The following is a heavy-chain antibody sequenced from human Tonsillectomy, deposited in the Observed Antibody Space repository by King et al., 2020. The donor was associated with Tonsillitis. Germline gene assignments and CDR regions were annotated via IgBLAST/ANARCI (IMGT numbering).Heavy chain of an antibody. Sequence: VQLQESGPGLVKPSETLSLTCTVSGGSISSYYWSWIRQPPGKGLEWIGYIYYSGSTNYNPSLKSRVTISVDTSQNQFSLKLSSVTAADTAVYYCARGSFSSSGNWFDPWGQGTLVTVSS. V-gene: IGHV4-59*01. CDR1: GGSISSYY. CDR3: ARGSFSSSGNWFDP. D-gene: IGHD6-13*01. CDR2: IYYSGST. J-gene: IGHJ5*02.